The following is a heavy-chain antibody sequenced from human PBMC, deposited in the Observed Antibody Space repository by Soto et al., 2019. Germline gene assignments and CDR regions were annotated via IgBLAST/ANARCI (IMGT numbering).Heavy chain of an antibody. D-gene: IGHD6-19*01. Sequence: EVRLVEAGGGLKQPGGPLRLSCAASGFTFKESAMNWVRQAPGKGLGWVASISDTGASTWYAESVRGRFSISRDNSKNALYLQMSSLRGEDTAVYYCAKGRGSGWAWYFDNWGQGTLVTVSS. J-gene: IGHJ4*02. CDR3: AKGRGSGWAWYFDN. CDR1: GFTFKESA. CDR2: ISDTGAST. V-gene: IGHV3-23*04.